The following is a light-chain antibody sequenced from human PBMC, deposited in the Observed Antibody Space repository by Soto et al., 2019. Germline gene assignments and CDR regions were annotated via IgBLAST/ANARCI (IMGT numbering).Light chain of an antibody. CDR1: QSISNN. CDR3: QQYNNWPRT. Sequence: EVVMTQSPATLSVSPGDRVTLSCWASQSISNNLAWYQQKRGQAPRVLIYGASTRYTGIPARFSGSGSGTEFTLTISSLQSEDFAVYYCQQYNNWPRTFGQGTRVQIK. V-gene: IGKV3-15*01. J-gene: IGKJ1*01. CDR2: GAS.